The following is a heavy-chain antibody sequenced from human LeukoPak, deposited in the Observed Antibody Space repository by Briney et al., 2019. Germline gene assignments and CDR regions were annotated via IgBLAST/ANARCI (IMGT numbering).Heavy chain of an antibody. D-gene: IGHD3-10*02. CDR3: TTDLQAYYVYYFDY. V-gene: IGHV3-23*01. CDR2: ISGSGGST. CDR1: GFTFSSYA. J-gene: IGHJ4*02. Sequence: GGSLRLSCAASGFTFSSYAMSWVRQAPGKGLEWVSAISGSGGSTYYADSVKGRFTISRDNSKNTLYLQMNSLRAEDTAVYYCTTDLQAYYVYYFDYWGQGTLVTVSS.